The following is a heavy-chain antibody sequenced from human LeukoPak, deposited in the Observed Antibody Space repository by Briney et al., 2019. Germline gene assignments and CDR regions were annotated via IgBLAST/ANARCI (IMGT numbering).Heavy chain of an antibody. CDR2: ISASGGTT. CDR3: AKEPRAYCRSNACPNWLDA. V-gene: IGHV3-23*01. Sequence: PGGSLRLSCAASGFTFNSYAMGWVRQGPGKGLQWVSAISASGGTTYYADSVKGRFTISRDNSENTVYLQMNSLRVEDTALYYCAKEPRAYCRSNACPNWLDAWGQGTLVTVSS. CDR1: GFTFNSYA. J-gene: IGHJ5*02. D-gene: IGHD2-2*01.